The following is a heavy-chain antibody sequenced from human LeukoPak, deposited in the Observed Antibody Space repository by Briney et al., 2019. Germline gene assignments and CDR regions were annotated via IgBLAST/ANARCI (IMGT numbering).Heavy chain of an antibody. J-gene: IGHJ4*02. D-gene: IGHD6-13*01. V-gene: IGHV3-30*18. CDR2: ISYDGSYK. CDR1: EFTFSTYV. CDR3: AKDRYSGLNTIDY. Sequence: GRTLTLSCAASEFTFSTYVMHGVRPAAGKGLEWVAVISYDGSYKFYADSVKGRCAISRDNSKKTLYLQMNSLRAEDTAVYYCAKDRYSGLNTIDYWGQGTLVTVSS.